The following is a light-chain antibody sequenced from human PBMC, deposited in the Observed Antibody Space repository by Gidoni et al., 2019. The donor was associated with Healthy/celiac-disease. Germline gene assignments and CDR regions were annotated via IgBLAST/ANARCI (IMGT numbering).Light chain of an antibody. V-gene: IGKV1-17*01. CDR2: AAS. CDR3: LQHNSYPLFT. J-gene: IGKJ3*01. Sequence: DIQMSQSSSSLSASVGDRVTITCRASQGIRTDLGWYQQKPGKAPKRLIYAASSLQSGVPSKFSGSGSGTEFTLTISSLQPEDFATYYCLQHNSYPLFTFGPGTKVDIK. CDR1: QGIRTD.